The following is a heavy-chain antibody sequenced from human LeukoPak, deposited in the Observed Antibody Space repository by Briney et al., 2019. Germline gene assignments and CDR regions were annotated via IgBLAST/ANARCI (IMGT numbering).Heavy chain of an antibody. CDR2: ISGSGDST. D-gene: IGHD3-22*01. CDR1: GFTFSTYG. Sequence: PGGSLRLSCAASGFTFSTYGMSWVRQAPGKGLAWVSGISGSGDSTHYADSVRGRFTISRDNSKNTLFLQMNSLRAEDTAVYYCAKGTTMTPRGGYFDYWGQGTLVTVSS. CDR3: AKGTTMTPRGGYFDY. J-gene: IGHJ4*02. V-gene: IGHV3-23*01.